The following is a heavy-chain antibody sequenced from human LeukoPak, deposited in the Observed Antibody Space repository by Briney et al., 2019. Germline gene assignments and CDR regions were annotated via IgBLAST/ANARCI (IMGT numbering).Heavy chain of an antibody. D-gene: IGHD2-21*01. V-gene: IGHV4-34*01. J-gene: IGHJ3*02. CDR3: ARPIVVVPLRAFDI. CDR1: GGSFSGYY. CDR2: INHSGST. Sequence: SETLSLTCAVYGGSFSGYYWSWIRQPPGKGLEWIGEINHSGSTNYNPSLKSRVTISVDTSKNQFSLKLSSVTAADTAVYYCARPIVVVPLRAFDIWGQGTLVTVSS.